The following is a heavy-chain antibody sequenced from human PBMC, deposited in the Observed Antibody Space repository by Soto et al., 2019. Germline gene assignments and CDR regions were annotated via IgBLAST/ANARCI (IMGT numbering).Heavy chain of an antibody. CDR2: ISGSGGST. Sequence: GGSLRLSCAASGFTFSSYAMSWVRQAPGKGLEWVSAISGSGGSTYYADSVKGRFTISRDNAKNTLYLQMNSLRAEDTAVYYCARDDGEQQLVTYYYGMDVWGQGTTVTVSS. CDR1: GFTFSSYA. V-gene: IGHV3-23*01. D-gene: IGHD6-13*01. CDR3: ARDDGEQQLVTYYYGMDV. J-gene: IGHJ6*02.